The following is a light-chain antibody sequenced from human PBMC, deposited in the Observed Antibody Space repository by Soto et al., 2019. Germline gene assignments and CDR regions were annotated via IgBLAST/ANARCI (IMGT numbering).Light chain of an antibody. CDR1: QTISSW. CDR2: KAS. CDR3: QHYNSYSEA. J-gene: IGKJ1*01. Sequence: DIQMTQSPSTLSGSVGDRVTITCRASQTISSWLAWYQQKPGKASKLLIYKASTLKSGVPSRFSGSGSATEFTLTISSLQPDDFATYYCQHYNSYSEAFGQGTKVDIK. V-gene: IGKV1-5*03.